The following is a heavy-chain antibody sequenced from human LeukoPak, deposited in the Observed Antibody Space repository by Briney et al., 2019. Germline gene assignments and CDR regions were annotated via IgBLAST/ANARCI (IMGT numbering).Heavy chain of an antibody. V-gene: IGHV4-39*07. CDR3: ARWEVRLNAFEM. J-gene: IGHJ3*02. CDR2: SSYTGIT. D-gene: IGHD3-10*01. CDR1: GGSISSSIYY. Sequence: SETLSLTCIVSGGSISSSIYYWGWIRQPPGKGLEWIGSSSYTGITYYNPSLKSRVTISVDTSKNDFSLKLSSVTAADTAVYYCARWEVRLNAFEMWGQGTMVTVSS.